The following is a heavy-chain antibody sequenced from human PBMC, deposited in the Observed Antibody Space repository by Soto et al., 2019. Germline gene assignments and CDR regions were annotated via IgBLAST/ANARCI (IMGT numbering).Heavy chain of an antibody. V-gene: IGHV4-39*01. J-gene: IGHJ5*02. CDR2: IYYSGST. Sequence: RASETLSLTCTVSGGSISSSSYYWGWIRQPPGKGLEWIGSIYYSGSTYYNPSLRSRVTISVDTSKNQFSLKLSSVTAADTAVYYCARLTDQWLDPWGQGTLVTVSS. CDR1: GGSISSSSYY. CDR3: ARLTDQWLDP.